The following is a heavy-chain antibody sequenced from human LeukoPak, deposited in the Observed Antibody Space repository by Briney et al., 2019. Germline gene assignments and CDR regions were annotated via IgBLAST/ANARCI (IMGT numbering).Heavy chain of an antibody. CDR3: AKESSSWY. Sequence: GRSLRLSCAASGFTFSSYGMHWVRQAPGKGLEWVAVISYDGSNKYYADSVKGRFTISRDNSKNTLYLQMNSLRAEDTAVYYCAKESSSWYWGQGTLVTVSS. V-gene: IGHV3-30*18. D-gene: IGHD6-13*01. J-gene: IGHJ4*02. CDR1: GFTFSSYG. CDR2: ISYDGSNK.